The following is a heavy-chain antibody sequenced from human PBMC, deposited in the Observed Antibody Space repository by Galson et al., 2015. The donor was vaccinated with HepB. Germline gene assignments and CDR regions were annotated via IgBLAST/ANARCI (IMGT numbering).Heavy chain of an antibody. CDR3: ARMRNRNFDY. J-gene: IGHJ4*02. V-gene: IGHV2-70*01. D-gene: IGHD2/OR15-2a*01. Sequence: PALVKPTQTLTLTCSFSGFSLSTRGICVAWIRQPPGKALEWLALIDWDDNKYYSTSVRTRLTISNDTSKNQAVLTMTNMDPLDTGTYYCARMRNRNFDYWGQGTLVTVSS. CDR2: IDWDDNK. CDR1: GFSLSTRGIC.